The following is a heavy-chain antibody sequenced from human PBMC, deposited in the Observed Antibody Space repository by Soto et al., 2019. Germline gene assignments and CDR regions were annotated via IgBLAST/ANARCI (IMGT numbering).Heavy chain of an antibody. CDR1: GFTFTSYW. Sequence: EVQLVESGGGLDQPGGSLRVSCAASGFTFTSYWMSWVRQAPGKGLEWVANIKEDGSAKYYLDSVKGRFTISRDNAKNSLYLQMSSLRAEDTAVYYCAREDFYRFDYWGQGNLVTVSS. CDR2: IKEDGSAK. J-gene: IGHJ4*02. CDR3: AREDFYRFDY. V-gene: IGHV3-7*01.